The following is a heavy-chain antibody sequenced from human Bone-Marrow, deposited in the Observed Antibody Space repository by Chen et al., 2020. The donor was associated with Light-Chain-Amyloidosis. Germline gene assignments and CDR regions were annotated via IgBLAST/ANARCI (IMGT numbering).Heavy chain of an antibody. Sequence: EVLMLESGGDLVRPGGSLRLSCTASGFTFGDSSLPWVRPAPGKGPEWISYITSSGDTTHYADSVRGRFTISRDNAKNTLFLQLNSLRAEDTAFYYCARGETYYYQRRGFSPGEGGQGTRGIVSS. CDR3: ARGETYYYQRRGFSPGE. D-gene: IGHD3-22*01. CDR2: ITSSGDTT. CDR1: GFTFGDSS. J-gene: IGHJ4*02. V-gene: IGHV3-48*03.